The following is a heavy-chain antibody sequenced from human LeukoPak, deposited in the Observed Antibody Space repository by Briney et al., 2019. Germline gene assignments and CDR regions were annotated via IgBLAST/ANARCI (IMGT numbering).Heavy chain of an antibody. V-gene: IGHV3-15*01. CDR2: IQTKTDGGTT. J-gene: IGHJ6*02. CDR3: TTDSVV. CDR1: GLTFSNAS. D-gene: IGHD4-17*01. Sequence: GGSLRLSCAASGLTFSNASMSWVRQAPGKGLEWVGRIQTKTDGGTTAYAAPVKGRFTISRDDSENTLSLQMNSLKTEDTAVYYCTTDSVVWGQGTTVTVSS.